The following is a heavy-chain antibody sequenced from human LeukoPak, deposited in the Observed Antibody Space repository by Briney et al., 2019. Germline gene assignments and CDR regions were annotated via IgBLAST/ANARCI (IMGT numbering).Heavy chain of an antibody. CDR2: INHSGST. V-gene: IGHV4-34*01. CDR3: ARISSGYKYYYYYMDV. J-gene: IGHJ6*03. CDR1: GGSFSGYY. Sequence: PSETLSLTCAVYGGSFSGYYWSWIRQPPGKGLEWIGEINHSGSTNYNPSLKSRVTISVDTSKNQFSLKLSSVTAADTAVYYCARISSGYKYYYYYMDVWGQGTLVTVSS. D-gene: IGHD3-22*01.